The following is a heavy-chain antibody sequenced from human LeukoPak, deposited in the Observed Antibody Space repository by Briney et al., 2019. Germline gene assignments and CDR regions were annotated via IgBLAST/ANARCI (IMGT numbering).Heavy chain of an antibody. CDR3: ASPGVSSSWKRAHYGMDV. Sequence: SVKVSCKASGGTFSSYAISWVRQAPGQGLEWMGGIIPIFGTANYAQKFQGRVTITADEPTSTAYMELSNLRSEDTAVYYCASPGVSSSWKRAHYGMDVWGQGTTVTVSS. D-gene: IGHD6-13*01. CDR1: GGTFSSYA. V-gene: IGHV1-69*13. CDR2: IIPIFGTA. J-gene: IGHJ6*02.